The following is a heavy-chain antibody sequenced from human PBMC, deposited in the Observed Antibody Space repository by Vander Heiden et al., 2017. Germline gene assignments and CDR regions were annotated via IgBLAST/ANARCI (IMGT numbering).Heavy chain of an antibody. CDR3: AKDFGDNGFYYGLDV. J-gene: IGHJ6*02. CDR1: GLPFSTTA. CDR2: ISGSGSNT. V-gene: IGHV3-23*01. Sequence: VQLLESGGGVVQPGGSLRLSCAASGLPFSTTAMNWVRPARGKGLEWVSVISGSGSNTYYADSVKGRFTISRDNSKNTLYLQMSSLRAEDTAVYYCAKDFGDNGFYYGLDVWGQGTTVTVSS. D-gene: IGHD1-20*01.